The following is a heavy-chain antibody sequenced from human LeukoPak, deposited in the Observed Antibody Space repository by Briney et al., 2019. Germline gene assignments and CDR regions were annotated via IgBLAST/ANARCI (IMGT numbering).Heavy chain of an antibody. CDR1: GFTFSSYS. CDR3: ARQSGSNALGAFDI. Sequence: GGSLRLSCAASGFTFSSYSMNWVRQAPGKGLEWVSSISSSSSYIYYADSVKGRFTTSRDNAKNSLYLQMNSLRAEDTAVYYCARQSGSNALGAFDIWGQGTMVTVSS. D-gene: IGHD1-26*01. J-gene: IGHJ3*02. CDR2: ISSSSSYI. V-gene: IGHV3-21*01.